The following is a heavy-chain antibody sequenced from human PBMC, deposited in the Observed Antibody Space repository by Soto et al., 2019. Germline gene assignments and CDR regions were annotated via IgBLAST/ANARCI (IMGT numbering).Heavy chain of an antibody. CDR1: GYTFSRYG. D-gene: IGHD2-2*01. CDR2: ISTYNGNT. Sequence: ASVKVSCKASGYTFSRYGISWLRQAPGQGLEWMGWISTYNGNTNYAQRFQGRVTLTRDTSTDTVSLELSGLRSDDTAVYYCARDDCTSANCYAYNWFDPWGQGTLVTVSS. V-gene: IGHV1-18*04. CDR3: ARDDCTSANCYAYNWFDP. J-gene: IGHJ5*02.